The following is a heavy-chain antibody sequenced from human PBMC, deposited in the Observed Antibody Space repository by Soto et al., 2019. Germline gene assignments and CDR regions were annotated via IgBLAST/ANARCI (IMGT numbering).Heavy chain of an antibody. Sequence: SETLSLTCTVSGGSISSYYWSWIRQPPGKGLEWIGYIYYSGSTNYNPSLKSRVTISADTSKNQFSLKLSSVTAADTAVYYCARSLSGSKPGLWFDPWGQGTLVTVSS. V-gene: IGHV4-59*01. CDR3: ARSLSGSKPGLWFDP. J-gene: IGHJ5*02. CDR2: IYYSGST. CDR1: GGSISSYY. D-gene: IGHD1-26*01.